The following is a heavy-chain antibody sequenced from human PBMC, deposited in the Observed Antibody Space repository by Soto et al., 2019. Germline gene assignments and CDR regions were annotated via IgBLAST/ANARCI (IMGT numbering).Heavy chain of an antibody. CDR1: GDSIGNALYF. CDR3: GRVPQLLYFDY. J-gene: IGHJ4*02. CDR2: IYYRGNT. D-gene: IGHD1-1*01. Sequence: SETLSLTCTVSGDSIGNALYFWGWIRQPPGKGLEWIGSIYYRGNTYYNPSLKSRVTISVDRSKNQFSLKLSSVTAADTAVYYCGRVPQLLYFDYWGQGALVTVSS. V-gene: IGHV4-39*07.